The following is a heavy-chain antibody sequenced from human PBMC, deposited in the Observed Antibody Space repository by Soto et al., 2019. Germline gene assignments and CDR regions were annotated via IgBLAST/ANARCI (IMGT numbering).Heavy chain of an antibody. CDR1: GGSISSYY. Sequence: PSETLSLTCTVSGGSISSYYWSWIRQPPGKGLEWIGYIYYNGNTYYNPSLKSRLTMSLDTSQNQFSLHLSSVIAADSASYFCARATTVTSSFFYYGLDVWGQGTTVTVSS. D-gene: IGHD4-17*01. V-gene: IGHV4-59*08. J-gene: IGHJ6*02. CDR2: IYYNGNT. CDR3: ARATTVTSSFFYYGLDV.